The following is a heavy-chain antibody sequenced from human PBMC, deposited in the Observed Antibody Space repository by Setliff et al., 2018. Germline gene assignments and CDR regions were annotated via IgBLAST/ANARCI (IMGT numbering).Heavy chain of an antibody. D-gene: IGHD6-19*01. V-gene: IGHV4-38-2*02. Sequence: SETLSLTCTVSGYSISSGYIWGWIRQPPGKGLEWVGNIGHTGSINYNPSLKSRLTISRDTSKNQVSLKLSSVTAADTAVYYCARVSSLSGWYDYWGQGTLVTVSS. CDR3: ARVSSLSGWYDY. CDR2: IGHTGSI. J-gene: IGHJ4*02. CDR1: GYSISSGYI.